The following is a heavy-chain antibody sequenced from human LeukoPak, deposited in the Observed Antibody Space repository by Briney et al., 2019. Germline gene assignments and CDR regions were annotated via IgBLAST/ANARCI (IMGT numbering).Heavy chain of an antibody. D-gene: IGHD4-17*01. CDR2: ISSSGSTI. CDR1: GFTFSSYE. J-gene: IGHJ6*03. Sequence: GGSLRLSCAASGFTFSSYEMNWVRQAPGKGLEWVSYISSSGSTIYYADSVKGRFTISRDNAKNSLYLQMNSLRAEDTAVYYCARVGNGDYRYYFYMDVWGKGTTVTISS. CDR3: ARVGNGDYRYYFYMDV. V-gene: IGHV3-48*03.